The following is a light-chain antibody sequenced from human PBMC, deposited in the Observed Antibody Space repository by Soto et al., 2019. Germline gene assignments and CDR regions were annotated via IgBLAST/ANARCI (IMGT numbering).Light chain of an antibody. CDR3: LSYADTAYV. CDR1: SSDVGGYNY. Sequence: HSALTQPASVSGSPGQPISISCTGTSSDVGGYNYVSWYQQYPGKVPKLMIYEVSERPSGVPDRFSGSKSGNTAFLTVSGLQAEDEADYYCLSYADTAYVFGTGTKVT. V-gene: IGLV2-8*01. CDR2: EVS. J-gene: IGLJ1*01.